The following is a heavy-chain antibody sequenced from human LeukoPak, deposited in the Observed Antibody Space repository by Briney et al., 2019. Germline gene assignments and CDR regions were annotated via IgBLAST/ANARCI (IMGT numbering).Heavy chain of an antibody. CDR3: AKEPGTGIETAALDAFDM. Sequence: GGSLRLSCAASGFIFSDYDMHWVRQAPGKGLEWVAFMHYDRRNKYYADSVKGRFTISRDNSKNTLYLQMNSLRAEDTAIYYCAKEPGTGIETAALDAFDMWGQGTMVTVSS. D-gene: IGHD6-13*01. V-gene: IGHV3-30*02. J-gene: IGHJ3*02. CDR2: MHYDRRNK. CDR1: GFIFSDYD.